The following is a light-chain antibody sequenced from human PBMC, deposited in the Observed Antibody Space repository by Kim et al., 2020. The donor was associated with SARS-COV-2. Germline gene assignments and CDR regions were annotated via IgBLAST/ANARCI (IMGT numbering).Light chain of an antibody. J-gene: IGKJ2*01. CDR2: GAS. V-gene: IGKV3-15*01. Sequence: VSPGERATLSGRASESVSSNLAWYQQKPGQAPRLLIYGASARATGIPARFSGSGSGTQFTLTINSLQSEDFAVYYCQQYDNWPPYTFGQGTKLEI. CDR3: QQYDNWPPYT. CDR1: ESVSSN.